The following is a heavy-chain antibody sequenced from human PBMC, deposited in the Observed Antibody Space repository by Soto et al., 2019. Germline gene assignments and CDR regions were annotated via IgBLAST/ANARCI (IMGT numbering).Heavy chain of an antibody. CDR1: GGSISTYY. D-gene: IGHD3-10*01. Sequence: SETLSLTCTVSGGSISTYYWSWIRQPPGKGLEWIGYIYYSGSTDYNPSLESRVTISVDTSKNQFSLNLTSVTAADTAVYYCARDHRASGTYYFNPWGQGTLVTVSS. J-gene: IGHJ5*02. V-gene: IGHV4-59*01. CDR3: ARDHRASGTYYFNP. CDR2: IYYSGST.